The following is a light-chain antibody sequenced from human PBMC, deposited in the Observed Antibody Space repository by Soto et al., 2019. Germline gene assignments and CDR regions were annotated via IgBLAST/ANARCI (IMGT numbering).Light chain of an antibody. CDR3: CSYAGSPYV. J-gene: IGLJ1*01. V-gene: IGLV2-11*01. CDR1: SSDVGGYNY. CDR2: DVS. Sequence: QSVLTQPRSVSGSPGQSVTISCTGTSSDVGGYNYVSWYQQHPGKAPKLMIYDVSKRPSGVPDRFSGSKSGNTASLTISGPQAENEADYYCCSYAGSPYVFGPGTKVPVL.